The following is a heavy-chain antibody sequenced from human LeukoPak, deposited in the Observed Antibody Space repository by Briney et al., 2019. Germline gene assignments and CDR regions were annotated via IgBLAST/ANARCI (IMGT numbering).Heavy chain of an antibody. V-gene: IGHV3-33*05. CDR2: ISYDGSDK. CDR3: ARRAGAYSHPYDY. Sequence: GGSLTLSCAASGFTFDCCGMHWVRQAPGKGLEWVAVISYDGSDKYYADSVKGRFTISRDNSKNTLYLQMNSLRAEDTAVYYCARRAGAYSHPYDYWGQGTLVTVSS. D-gene: IGHD4/OR15-4a*01. CDR1: GFTFDCCG. J-gene: IGHJ4*02.